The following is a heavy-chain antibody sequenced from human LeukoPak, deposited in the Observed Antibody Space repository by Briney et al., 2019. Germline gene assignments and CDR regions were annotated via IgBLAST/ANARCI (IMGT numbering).Heavy chain of an antibody. CDR2: ISAYNGNT. D-gene: IGHD2-2*01. CDR1: GYTFTSYG. CDR3: ARVRETDSGVVPAEPFDY. J-gene: IGHJ4*02. Sequence: ASVKVSCKASGYTFTSYGISWVRQAPGQGLEWMGWISAYNGNTNYAQKLQGRVTMTTDTSTSTAYMELRSLRSDDTAVYYCARVRETDSGVVPAEPFDYWGQGTLVTVSS. V-gene: IGHV1-18*01.